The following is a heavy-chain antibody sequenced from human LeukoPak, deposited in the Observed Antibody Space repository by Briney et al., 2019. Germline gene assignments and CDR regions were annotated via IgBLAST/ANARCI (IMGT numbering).Heavy chain of an antibody. CDR2: IYSGGST. J-gene: IGHJ5*02. D-gene: IGHD1-26*01. CDR1: GFTVSTDY. Sequence: PGGSLRLSCAPSGFTVSTDYMSWVRQAPGKGLEWVSVIYSGGSTYYADSVKGRFTISRDNSKNTLYLQMNRLRAEDTAVYYCARVGGSLTFDPWGQGTLVTVSS. CDR3: ARVGGSLTFDP. V-gene: IGHV3-66*01.